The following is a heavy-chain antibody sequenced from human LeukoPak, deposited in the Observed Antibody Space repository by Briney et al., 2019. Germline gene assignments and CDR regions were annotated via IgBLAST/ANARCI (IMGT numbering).Heavy chain of an antibody. J-gene: IGHJ3*02. D-gene: IGHD3-22*01. V-gene: IGHV1-69*04. CDR2: IIPILGIA. Sequence: SVKVSCKSSGGTFSSYAISWVRQAPGQGLEWMGRIIPILGIANYAQKFQGRVTITADKSTSTAYMELSSLRSEDTAVYYCARGRRITMIVVVIAEDAFDIWGQGTMVTVSS. CDR3: ARGRRITMIVVVIAEDAFDI. CDR1: GGTFSSYA.